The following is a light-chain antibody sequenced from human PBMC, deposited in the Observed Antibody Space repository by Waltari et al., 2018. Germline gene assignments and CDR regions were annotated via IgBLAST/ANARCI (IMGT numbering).Light chain of an antibody. CDR1: QSISTN. CDR3: QQYDKWLRYS. CDR2: GAS. Sequence: IVMTQSPATLSVSPGERATLSCRASQSISTNLAWFQDKPGQAPRLLIYGASTMATGVPARFSGSGSGTYFTLVISSLQSEDFAVYYCQQYDKWLRYSFGQGTKLEIK. V-gene: IGKV3-15*01. J-gene: IGKJ2*01.